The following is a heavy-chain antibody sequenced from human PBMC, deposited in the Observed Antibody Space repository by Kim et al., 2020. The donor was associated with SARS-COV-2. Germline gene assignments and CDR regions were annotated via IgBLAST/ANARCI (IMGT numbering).Heavy chain of an antibody. J-gene: IGHJ6*02. CDR1: GFSFSTYE. CDR2: ISGGAGTI. CDR3: VRDRLVAYYYYGMDV. Sequence: GGSLRLSCAASGFSFSTYEMNWVRQAPGKGLERVSYISGGAGTIYYADSVKGRFTISRDNAKNALYLQMNSLRAEDTAVYYCVRDRLVAYYYYGMDVWGQGTTVTVSS. V-gene: IGHV3-48*03. D-gene: IGHD5-12*01.